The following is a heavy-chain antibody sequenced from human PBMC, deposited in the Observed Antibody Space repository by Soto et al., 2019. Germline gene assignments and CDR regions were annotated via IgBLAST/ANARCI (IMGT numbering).Heavy chain of an antibody. CDR3: AKGRRGSERLTPRVDL. J-gene: IGHJ5*02. D-gene: IGHD3-10*01. CDR1: GFTFNNYA. V-gene: IGHV3-23*01. CDR2: ISGGGDTT. Sequence: EVQLLESGGGLVQPGGSLRLSCAASGFTFNNYAMTWVRQAPGKGLEWVSAISGGGDTTSYADSVKGRFTVSRDGYKHTLYLQVRSLRAEDAAIYFCAKGRRGSERLTPRVDLWGQGTLVRLL.